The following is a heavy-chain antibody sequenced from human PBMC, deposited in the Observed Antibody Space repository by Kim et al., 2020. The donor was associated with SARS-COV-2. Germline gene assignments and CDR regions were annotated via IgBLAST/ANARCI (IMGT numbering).Heavy chain of an antibody. J-gene: IGHJ6*02. CDR1: GGSFSGYY. CDR2: INHSGST. CDR3: ASTIFSKYIYGSGSYRMYYGMDL. D-gene: IGHD3-10*01. Sequence: SETLSLTCAVYGGSFSGYYWSWIRQPPGKGLEWIGEINHSGSTNYNPSLKSRVTISVDTSKNQFSLKLSSVTAADTAVYYCASTIFSKYIYGSGSYRMYYGMDLWGQGTTVSVSS. V-gene: IGHV4-34*01.